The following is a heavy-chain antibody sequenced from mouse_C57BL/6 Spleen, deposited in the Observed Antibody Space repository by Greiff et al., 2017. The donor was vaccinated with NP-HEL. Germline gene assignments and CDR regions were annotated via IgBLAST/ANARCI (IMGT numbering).Heavy chain of an antibody. D-gene: IGHD2-2*01. V-gene: IGHV5-4*03. Sequence: DVMLVESGGGLVKPGGSLKLSCAASGFTFSSYAMSWVRQTPEKRLEWVATISDGGSYTYYPDNVKGRFTISRDTAKNNLYLQMSHLKSEDTAMYYCARGRLWLRYYFDYWGQGTTLTVSS. CDR2: ISDGGSYT. J-gene: IGHJ2*01. CDR3: ARGRLWLRYYFDY. CDR1: GFTFSSYA.